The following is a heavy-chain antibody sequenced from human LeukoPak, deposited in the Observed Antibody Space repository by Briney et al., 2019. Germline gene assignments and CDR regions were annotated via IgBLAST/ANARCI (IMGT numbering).Heavy chain of an antibody. J-gene: IGHJ4*02. D-gene: IGHD6-13*01. CDR1: GFTFSSHS. CDR2: ISSSSSYI. Sequence: GGPLRLSCAASGFTFSSHSMNWVRQAPGKGLEWVSSISSSSSYIYYADSVKGRFTISRDNAKNSLYLQMNSLRAEDTAVYYCATAAAGSVIDYWGQGTLVTVSS. V-gene: IGHV3-21*01. CDR3: ATAAAGSVIDY.